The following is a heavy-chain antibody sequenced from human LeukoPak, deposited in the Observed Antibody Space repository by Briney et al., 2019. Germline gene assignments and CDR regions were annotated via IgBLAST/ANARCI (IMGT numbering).Heavy chain of an antibody. CDR1: GFTFNDYF. CDR2: ISISGTTI. J-gene: IGHJ6*03. Sequence: GGSLRLSCTSSGFTFNDYFMSWIRQAPGKGLEWVSYISISGTTIYYADSVKGRFTISRDNAKNTLYLQMKNLRPEDTAVYYCGRCAGTPQYYYYYYYMDVWGKGTTVTVSS. CDR3: GRCAGTPQYYYYYYYMDV. V-gene: IGHV3-11*04. D-gene: IGHD1/OR15-1a*01.